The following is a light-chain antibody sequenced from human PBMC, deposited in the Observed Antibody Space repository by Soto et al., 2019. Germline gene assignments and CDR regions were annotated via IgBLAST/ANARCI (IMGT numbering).Light chain of an antibody. CDR1: SSDVGSYNL. CDR3: CSYAGSSTSPGVV. J-gene: IGLJ2*01. CDR2: EGS. Sequence: QSVLNQPASVSGSPGQSITISCTGTSSDVGSYNLVSWYQQHPGKAPKLMIYEGSKRPSGVSNRFSGSKSGNTASLTISGLQAEDEADYYCCSYAGSSTSPGVVFGGVTQLTVL. V-gene: IGLV2-23*01.